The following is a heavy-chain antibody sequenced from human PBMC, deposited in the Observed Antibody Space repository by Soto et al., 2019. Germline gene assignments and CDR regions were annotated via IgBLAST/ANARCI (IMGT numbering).Heavy chain of an antibody. D-gene: IGHD5-12*01. CDR1: GFTFSSYA. CDR2: ISSNGGST. V-gene: IGHV3-64*01. J-gene: IGHJ4*02. Sequence: EVQLVESGGGLVQPGGSLRLSCAASGFTFSSYAIHWVRQAPGKGLEYVSAISSNGGSTYYANSVKGRFTISRDNYKTTLLLQMDCLRADDLAMFYCARGTIDGYNYGSVDYWGQGTLVTVSS. CDR3: ARGTIDGYNYGSVDY.